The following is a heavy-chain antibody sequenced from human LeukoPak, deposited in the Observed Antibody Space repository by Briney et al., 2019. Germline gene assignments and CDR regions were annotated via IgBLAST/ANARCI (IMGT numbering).Heavy chain of an antibody. CDR2: ISSSSSYI. V-gene: IGHV3-21*01. J-gene: IGHJ3*02. CDR3: ARDRFPTYYYDSSGYTGAFDI. Sequence: GGSLRLSCAASGFTFSSYSMNWVRQAPGKGLEWVSSISSSSSYIYYADSVKGRFTISRDNAKNSLYPQMNSLRAEDTAVYYCARDRFPTYYYDSSGYTGAFDIWGQGTMVTVSS. CDR1: GFTFSSYS. D-gene: IGHD3-22*01.